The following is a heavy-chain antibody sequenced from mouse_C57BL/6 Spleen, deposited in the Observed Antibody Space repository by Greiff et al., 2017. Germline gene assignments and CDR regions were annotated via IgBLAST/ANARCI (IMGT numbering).Heavy chain of an antibody. CDR2: IWSDGST. V-gene: IGHV2-6*03. J-gene: IGHJ2*01. CDR1: GFSLTSYG. D-gene: IGHD1-1*01. Sequence: QVQLKQSGPGLVAPSQSLSITCTVSGFSLTSYGVHWVRQPPGKGLEWLVVIWSDGSTTYNSALKSRLSISKDNSKSQVFLKMNSLQTDDTAMYYCARMSTTVDYFDYWGQGTTLTVSS. CDR3: ARMSTTVDYFDY.